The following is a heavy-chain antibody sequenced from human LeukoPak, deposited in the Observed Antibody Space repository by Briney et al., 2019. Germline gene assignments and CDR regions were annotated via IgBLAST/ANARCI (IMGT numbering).Heavy chain of an antibody. V-gene: IGHV3-23*01. D-gene: IGHD2-15*01. Sequence: PGGSLRLSCAASGFTFSSYSMNWVRQAPGKGLEWVSGISGSGGSTDYADSVKGRFTISRDNSKNTLYLQMNNLRAEDTAVYYCAKNPGGYCSGGSCYYYFDSWGQGTLVTVSS. J-gene: IGHJ4*02. CDR3: AKNPGGYCSGGSCYYYFDS. CDR1: GFTFSSYS. CDR2: ISGSGGST.